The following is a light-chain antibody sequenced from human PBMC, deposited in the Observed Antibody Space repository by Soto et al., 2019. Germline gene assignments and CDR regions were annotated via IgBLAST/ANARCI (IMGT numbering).Light chain of an antibody. CDR1: SSKIGAGYD. Sequence: QSVLTQPPSVSGAPGQRVTISCTGSSSKIGAGYDVHWYQQLPGTAPKLLIYGNSNRPSGVPDRFSGSKSGTSASLAITGLQDEDEADYDCQSYDSSRSGAEVVVGGGTKLT. CDR2: GNS. CDR3: QSYDSSRSGAEVV. J-gene: IGLJ2*01. V-gene: IGLV1-40*01.